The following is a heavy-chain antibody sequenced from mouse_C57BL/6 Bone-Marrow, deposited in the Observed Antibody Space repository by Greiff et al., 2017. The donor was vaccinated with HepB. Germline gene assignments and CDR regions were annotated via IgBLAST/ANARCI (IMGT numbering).Heavy chain of an antibody. D-gene: IGHD1-1*01. V-gene: IGHV2-2*01. CDR1: GFSLTSYG. CDR2: IWSGGST. J-gene: IGHJ1*03. Sequence: VQVVESGPGLVQPSQSLSITCTVSGFSLTSYGVHWVRQSPGKGLEWLGVIWSGGSTDYNAAFISRLSISKDNSKSQVFFKMNSLQADDTAIYYCATTITTVVATDWYFDVWGTGTTVTVSS. CDR3: ATTITTVVATDWYFDV.